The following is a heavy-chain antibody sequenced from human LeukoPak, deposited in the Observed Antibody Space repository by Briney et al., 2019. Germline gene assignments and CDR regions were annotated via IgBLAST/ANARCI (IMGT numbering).Heavy chain of an antibody. CDR1: GFSFSSYG. D-gene: IGHD3-22*01. CDR2: ISYDGSNK. Sequence: GVSLTLSCAASGFSFSSYGMHWVRQAPGKGLEWGAVISYDGSNKYYADSVKGRFTISRDNSKNTLYLQMNSLRAEDTAVYYCASLDSRIGAFDIWGQGTMVTVSS. V-gene: IGHV3-30*03. CDR3: ASLDSRIGAFDI. J-gene: IGHJ3*02.